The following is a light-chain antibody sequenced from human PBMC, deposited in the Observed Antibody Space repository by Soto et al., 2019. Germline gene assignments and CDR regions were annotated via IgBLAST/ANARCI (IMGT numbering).Light chain of an antibody. CDR2: DAS. Sequence: EIVLTQSPATLSLSPGERATLSCRASQSVSSYLAWYQQKPGQAPRLLIYDASNRATGIPARFSGSGSGTDLPLTISSLEPEDFASYYCQQRSNWPPVTFGGGTKVEIK. CDR3: QQRSNWPPVT. V-gene: IGKV3-11*01. CDR1: QSVSSY. J-gene: IGKJ4*01.